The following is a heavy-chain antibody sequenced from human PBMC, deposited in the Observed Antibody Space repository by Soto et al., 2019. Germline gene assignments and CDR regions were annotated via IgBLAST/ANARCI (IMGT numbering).Heavy chain of an antibody. Sequence: PGGSLRRSCAASGFTFSSYWMSWVRQAPGKGLEWVANIKQDGSEKYYVDCVKGRFTISRDNAKNSLYLQMNSLRAEDTAVYYCARPRGYSYGSRNQRGLWGQGTLVTVSS. V-gene: IGHV3-7*01. J-gene: IGHJ4*02. CDR3: ARPRGYSYGSRNQRGL. CDR2: IKQDGSEK. D-gene: IGHD5-18*01. CDR1: GFTFSSYW.